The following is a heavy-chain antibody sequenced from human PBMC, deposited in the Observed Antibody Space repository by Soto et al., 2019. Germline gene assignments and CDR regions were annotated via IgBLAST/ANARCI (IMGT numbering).Heavy chain of an antibody. CDR1: GFTFSNYA. D-gene: IGHD3-10*01. V-gene: IGHV3-23*01. CDR3: AKDRSAGGFDY. CDR2: VSATSGTT. Sequence: GGSLRLSCAASGFTFSNYAMIWVRQAPVNGLEFVSLVSATSGTTYYTDSVKGRFTISRYNSMNTLYLQMNSLRADDTAVYYCAKDRSAGGFDYWGQGTLVTVSS. J-gene: IGHJ4*02.